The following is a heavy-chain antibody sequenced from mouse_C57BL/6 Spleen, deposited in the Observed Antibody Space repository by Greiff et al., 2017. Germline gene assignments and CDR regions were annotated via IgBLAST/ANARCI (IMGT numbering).Heavy chain of an antibody. D-gene: IGHD2-2*01. CDR1: GYAFTNYL. J-gene: IGHJ1*03. Sequence: VQLQESGAELVRPGTSVKVSCKASGYAFTNYLIEWVKQRPGQGLEWIGVINPGSGGTNYNEKFKGKATLTADKSSSTAYMQLSSLTSEDSAVYFCARWGVRENFDVWGTGTTVTVSS. CDR3: ARWGVRENFDV. CDR2: INPGSGGT. V-gene: IGHV1-54*01.